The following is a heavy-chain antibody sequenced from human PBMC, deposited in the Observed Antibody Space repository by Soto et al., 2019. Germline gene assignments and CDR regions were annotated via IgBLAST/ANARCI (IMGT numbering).Heavy chain of an antibody. CDR3: AKVYGDYGGGFDY. Sequence: EVQLLESGGGLVQPGGSLRLSCSASGFTFSSYAMSWVRQAPGKGLEWVSAISGSGGSTYYADSVKGLFTISRDNSKTTLYLQMNSLRAEDTAVYYCAKVYGDYGGGFDYWGQGTLVTVSS. D-gene: IGHD4-17*01. CDR2: ISGSGGST. V-gene: IGHV3-23*01. CDR1: GFTFSSYA. J-gene: IGHJ4*02.